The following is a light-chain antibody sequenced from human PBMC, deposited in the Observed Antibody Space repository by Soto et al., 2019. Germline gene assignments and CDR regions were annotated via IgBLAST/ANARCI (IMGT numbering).Light chain of an antibody. CDR1: QSVNSY. CDR2: AAS. J-gene: IGKJ4*01. CDR3: QQSYSSLEDT. Sequence: DIQMTQSPSFLSASVGDRVTITCRASQSVNSYLNWYQLTPGKAPKLLIYAASNLQSGVPSRFSGSGSGTEFTLTISSLQPEDFAAYYCQQSYSSLEDTFGGGTKVEIK. V-gene: IGKV1-39*01.